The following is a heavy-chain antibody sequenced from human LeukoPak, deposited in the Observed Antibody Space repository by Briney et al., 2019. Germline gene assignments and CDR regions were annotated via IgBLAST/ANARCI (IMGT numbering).Heavy chain of an antibody. D-gene: IGHD6-6*01. CDR1: GFTFTNYW. Sequence: PGRSLRLSCAASGFTFTNYWMTWVRQTPGKGLEWVANIKQDGSQIFYVDSVKGRFTISRDSAKSSVYLQMNNVRAEDTAVYHCARIGYSSSSFDFWGQGTLVTVSS. V-gene: IGHV3-7*01. CDR2: IKQDGSQI. J-gene: IGHJ4*02. CDR3: ARIGYSSSSFDF.